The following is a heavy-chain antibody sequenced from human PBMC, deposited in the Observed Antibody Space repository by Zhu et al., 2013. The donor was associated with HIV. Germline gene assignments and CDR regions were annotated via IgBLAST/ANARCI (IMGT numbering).Heavy chain of an antibody. D-gene: IGHD3-10*01. J-gene: IGHJ5*02. CDR1: GGSFITHG. V-gene: IGHV1-69*12. CDR2: IIPVFKIA. Sequence: QVQLVQSGAEVRKPGSSVKVSCKASGGSFITHGISWVRQAPGQGLEWMGWIIPVFKIANYAQKFQGRVTITADASANTAYMELNRLTREDAAVYYCARGRGIGYFGSGNVLSRGDWFDPWGQGTLVIVSS. CDR3: ARGRGIGYFGSGNVLSRGDWFDP.